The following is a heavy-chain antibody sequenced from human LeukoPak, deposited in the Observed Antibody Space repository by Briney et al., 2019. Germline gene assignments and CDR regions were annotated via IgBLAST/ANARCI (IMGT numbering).Heavy chain of an antibody. Sequence: GGSLRLSCAASGFTFSNAWMTWVRQAPGKGLEWVSYISNIGSYTNYADSVQGRFTISRDNAKNSLYLQMNSLRAEDTAVYYCVRRRDYGYFDYWGQGTLVTVSS. D-gene: IGHD4-17*01. CDR2: ISNIGSYT. J-gene: IGHJ4*02. CDR3: VRRRDYGYFDY. V-gene: IGHV3-11*03. CDR1: GFTFSNAW.